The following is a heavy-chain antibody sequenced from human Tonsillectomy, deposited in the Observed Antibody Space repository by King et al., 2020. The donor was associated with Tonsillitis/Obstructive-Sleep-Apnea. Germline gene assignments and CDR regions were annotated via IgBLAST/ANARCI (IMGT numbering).Heavy chain of an antibody. J-gene: IGHJ5*02. D-gene: IGHD4-11*01. CDR2: IYWDDDK. Sequence: TLQESGPTLVKPTQTLTLTCTFSGFSLSTSAVGVGWIRQPPGKALEWLALIYWDDDKRYSPSLKSRLTITKDTSRNQVVLTFTNMDPADTAPYYCVHTDYSYWFHTWGQGTLVTVSS. CDR1: GFSLSTSAVG. V-gene: IGHV2-5*02. CDR3: VHTDYSYWFHT.